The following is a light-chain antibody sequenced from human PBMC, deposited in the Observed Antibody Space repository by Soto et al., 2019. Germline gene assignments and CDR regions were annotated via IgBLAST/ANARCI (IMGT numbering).Light chain of an antibody. Sequence: EIVLTQSPATLSLSPGERATLSCRASQSVSSYLAWYQQKPGQATRLLIYDASNRATGIPARFSGSGSGTDFTLTISSLEPEDFAVYYCKQRSNWPRITFGQGTQLEIK. CDR3: KQRSNWPRIT. V-gene: IGKV3-11*01. CDR1: QSVSSY. J-gene: IGKJ5*01. CDR2: DAS.